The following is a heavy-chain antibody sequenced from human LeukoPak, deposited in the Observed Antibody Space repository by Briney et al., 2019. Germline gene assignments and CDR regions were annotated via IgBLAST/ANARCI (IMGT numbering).Heavy chain of an antibody. D-gene: IGHD5-24*01. CDR3: AKGRGYNYWDGFDI. J-gene: IGHJ3*02. CDR2: IKQDGSEK. V-gene: IGHV3-7*03. CDR1: GFTFSSYW. Sequence: GGSLRLSCAASGFTFSSYWMSWVRQAPGKGLEWVANIKQDGSEKYYVDSVKGRFTISRDNSKNTLYLQMNSLRAEDTAVYYCAKGRGYNYWDGFDIWGQGTVVTVSS.